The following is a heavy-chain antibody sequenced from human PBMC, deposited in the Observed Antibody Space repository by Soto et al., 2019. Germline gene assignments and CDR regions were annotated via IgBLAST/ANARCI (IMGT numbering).Heavy chain of an antibody. V-gene: IGHV3-23*01. J-gene: IGHJ4*02. D-gene: IGHD5-12*01. CDR2: ISGGAGGI. Sequence: EVQLLESGGGLVQPGGSLRLSCVASGFTFSSHAMSWVRQAPGKGLEWVSVISGGAGGIYYADSVKGRFTISRDNSRNTLYLQMDSLRAEDTAIYFCARGHSGYDGLDYWGQGNLVTVSS. CDR3: ARGHSGYDGLDY. CDR1: GFTFSSHA.